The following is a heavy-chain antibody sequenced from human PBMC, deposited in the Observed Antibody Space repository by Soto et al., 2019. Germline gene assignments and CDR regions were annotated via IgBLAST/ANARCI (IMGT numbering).Heavy chain of an antibody. D-gene: IGHD2-15*01. CDR3: AREADPLFCSGGSGGSCYGGWLDP. J-gene: IGHJ5*02. V-gene: IGHV4-59*01. CDR1: GGSITNYY. Sequence: PSETLSLTCTVSGGSITNYYRSWIRQPPGKGLEWIGDIYDSGSTNYNPSLKSRVTISTDASKNQFSLRLTSVTAAGTAVYYCAREADPLFCSGGSGGSCYGGWLDPWGQGSLVTVSS. CDR2: IYDSGST.